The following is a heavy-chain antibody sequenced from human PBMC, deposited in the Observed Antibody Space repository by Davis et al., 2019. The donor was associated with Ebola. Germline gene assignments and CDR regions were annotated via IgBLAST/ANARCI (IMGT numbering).Heavy chain of an antibody. Sequence: ASVKVSCKASGYTFTSYYMHWVRQAPGQGLEWMGIINPSGGSTSYAQKFQGRVTISVDKSKNQFSLKLSSVTAADTAVYYCARDAGQTRDFDYWGQGTLVTVSS. V-gene: IGHV1-46*01. CDR1: GYTFTSYY. CDR3: ARDAGQTRDFDY. J-gene: IGHJ4*02. CDR2: INPSGGST.